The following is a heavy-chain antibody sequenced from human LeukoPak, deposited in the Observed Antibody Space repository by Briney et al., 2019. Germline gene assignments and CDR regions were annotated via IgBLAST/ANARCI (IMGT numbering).Heavy chain of an antibody. CDR2: LSGSGGST. Sequence: PGGSLRLSCAASGFTFSSYAMSWVRQVPGKGLEWVSALSGSGGSTYYADSVKGRFTTSRDNSKNTLYLQMTGLRAEDTAVYYCGKGVAAAGRGGDYWGQGTLVTVSS. CDR3: GKGVAAAGRGGDY. J-gene: IGHJ4*02. CDR1: GFTFSSYA. V-gene: IGHV3-23*01. D-gene: IGHD6-13*01.